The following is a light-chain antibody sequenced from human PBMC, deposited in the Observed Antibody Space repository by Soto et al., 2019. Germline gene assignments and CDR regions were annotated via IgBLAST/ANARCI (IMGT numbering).Light chain of an antibody. Sequence: QSALTQPASVSGSPGQSITISCTGTSSDVGAYDYVSWYQQHPDKAPKLMIYEVSNRPSGVSNRFSGSKSVNTATLTISGLQADDEAGYYCSSYTSSSTRVFGTGTKVTVL. CDR3: SSYTSSSTRV. V-gene: IGLV2-14*03. CDR2: EVS. CDR1: SSDVGAYDY. J-gene: IGLJ1*01.